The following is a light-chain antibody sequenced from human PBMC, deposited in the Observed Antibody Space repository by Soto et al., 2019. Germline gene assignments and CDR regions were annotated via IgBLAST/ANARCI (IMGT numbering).Light chain of an antibody. CDR3: QVRDVWPS. CDR2: DAS. Sequence: IVLTQSPVTLAVSPGESAVLSCRASQSVSTSLAWYQHKPGQAPRLFIYDASKMAPGIPARFTGSGSGAHFTLTISSLEPEDIAVYYGQVRDVWPSFVQGTKVEIK. CDR1: QSVSTS. J-gene: IGKJ1*01. V-gene: IGKV3-11*01.